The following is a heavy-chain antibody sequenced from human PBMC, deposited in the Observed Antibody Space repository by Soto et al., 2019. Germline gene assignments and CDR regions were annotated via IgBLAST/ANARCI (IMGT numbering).Heavy chain of an antibody. CDR2: ISSSSSYI. D-gene: IGHD3-22*01. V-gene: IGHV3-21*01. CDR3: ARDRDSSGWNDAFDI. CDR1: GFTFSNYT. Sequence: EVQLVESGGGLVKPGGSLRLSCAASGFTFSNYTMNWVRQAPGKGLKWVSCISSSSSYIYYADSVKGRFTISRDNAKNSLYLQMNSLRAEDTAVYYCARDRDSSGWNDAFDIWGQGTMVTVSS. J-gene: IGHJ3*02.